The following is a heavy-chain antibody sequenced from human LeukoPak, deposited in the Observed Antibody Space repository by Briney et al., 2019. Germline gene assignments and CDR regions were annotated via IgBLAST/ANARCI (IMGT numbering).Heavy chain of an antibody. CDR1: GFTFSSYG. J-gene: IGHJ3*02. V-gene: IGHV3-33*01. CDR3: ARDVPAYYYDSSGYTDAFDI. CDR2: IWYDGSNK. Sequence: GGSLRLSCAASGFTFSSYGMHWVRQAPGKGLEWVAVIWYDGSNKYYADSVKGRFTISRDNSKNTLYLQMNSLRAEDTAVYYCARDVPAYYYDSSGYTDAFDIWGQGTMVTVSS. D-gene: IGHD3-22*01.